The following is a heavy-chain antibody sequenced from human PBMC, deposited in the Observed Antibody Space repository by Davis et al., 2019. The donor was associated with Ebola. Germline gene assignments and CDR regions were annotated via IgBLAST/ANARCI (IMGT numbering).Heavy chain of an antibody. CDR1: GGTFSSYA. CDR2: IIPIFGAA. D-gene: IGHD3-22*01. Sequence: SVKVSCKASGGTFSSYAISWVRQAPGQGLEWMGGIIPIFGAANYAQKFQGRVTITADKSTSTAYMELSSLRSEDTAVYYCARDDGSIVVCNAFDIWGQGTMGTVSS. V-gene: IGHV1-69*06. CDR3: ARDDGSIVVCNAFDI. J-gene: IGHJ3*02.